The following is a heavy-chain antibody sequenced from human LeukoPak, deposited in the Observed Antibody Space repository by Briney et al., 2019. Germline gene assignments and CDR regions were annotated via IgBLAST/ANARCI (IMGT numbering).Heavy chain of an antibody. CDR2: INPSGGST. CDR1: GYTFTSYY. Sequence: ASVKVSCKASGYTFTSYYMHWVRQAPGQGLEWMGIINPSGGSTGYAQKFQGRVTMTSDTSTSTVYMELSSLRSEDTAVYYCARTSSSGSYYPYGMDVWGQGTTVTVSS. V-gene: IGHV1-46*01. D-gene: IGHD1-26*01. CDR3: ARTSSSGSYYPYGMDV. J-gene: IGHJ6*02.